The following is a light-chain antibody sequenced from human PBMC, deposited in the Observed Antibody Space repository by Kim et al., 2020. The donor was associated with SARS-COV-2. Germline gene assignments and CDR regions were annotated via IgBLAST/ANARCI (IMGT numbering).Light chain of an antibody. CDR3: QQYDNPPLT. CDR2: DAS. Sequence: DIQMTQSPSSLSASVGDRVTITCQASQDINKYLNWYQQKPGKAPKVLIYDASSLETGVPLRFSGSGSGTDFTLTISGVQPEDIATYYCQQYDNPPLTFGGGTKLEI. CDR1: QDINKY. V-gene: IGKV1-33*01. J-gene: IGKJ4*01.